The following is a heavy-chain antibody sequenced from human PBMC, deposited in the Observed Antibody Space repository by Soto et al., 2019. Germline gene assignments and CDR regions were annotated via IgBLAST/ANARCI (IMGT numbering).Heavy chain of an antibody. CDR2: IYHIGSP. CDR1: GRPVSSGGYY. D-gene: IGHD6-19*01. CDR3: VRDRALDSSGHWFDS. Sequence: QVQLQESGPGLVKPSQTLSLTCTVSGRPVSSGGYYWTWIRQFPGKGLEWIGYIYHIGSPSYKPSLKSRLYMSLDASKNQFSLTLTSVTAADTAIYYCVRDRALDSSGHWFDSWGQGTLVTVSS. V-gene: IGHV4-31*03. J-gene: IGHJ5*01.